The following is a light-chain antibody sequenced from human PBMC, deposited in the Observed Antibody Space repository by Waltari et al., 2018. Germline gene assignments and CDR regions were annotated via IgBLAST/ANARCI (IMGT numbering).Light chain of an antibody. Sequence: HSVLTQPPSASGTPGQRVTISCSGSSSNIGGNTVNWYQQLPGTAPKLLIHNNNQRPAGVPDRSSGSKSATSASLAISGLQSEDEADYYCAAWDDSLNGWVFGGGTKLTVL. CDR1: SSNIGGNT. CDR3: AAWDDSLNGWV. CDR2: NNN. V-gene: IGLV1-44*01. J-gene: IGLJ3*02.